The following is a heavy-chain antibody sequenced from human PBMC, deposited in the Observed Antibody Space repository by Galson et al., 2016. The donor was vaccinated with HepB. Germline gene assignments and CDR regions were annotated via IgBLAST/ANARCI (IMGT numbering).Heavy chain of an antibody. CDR1: GFTFSNYA. V-gene: IGHV3-23*01. Sequence: SLRLSCAASGFTFSNYAMSWVRQAPGKGLEWVSGISDSGGSTYFADSVKGRFTISRDNSKNTLYLQMNSLRVDDTAVYYCAKGTTLQVHFGYFDHWGQGTLLTVSS. CDR2: ISDSGGST. CDR3: AKGTTLQVHFGYFDH. J-gene: IGHJ4*02. D-gene: IGHD1/OR15-1a*01.